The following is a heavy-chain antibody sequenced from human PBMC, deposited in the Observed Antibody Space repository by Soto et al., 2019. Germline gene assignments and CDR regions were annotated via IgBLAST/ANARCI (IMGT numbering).Heavy chain of an antibody. CDR3: ARDHGEDIVVVVQEGGNYYYGMDV. J-gene: IGHJ6*02. CDR2: ISSSSSTI. CDR1: GFTFSSYS. Sequence: GGSLRLSCAASGFTFSSYSMNWVRQAPGKGLEWVSYISSSSSTIYYADSVKGRFTISRDNAKNSLYLQMNSLRDEDTAVYYCARDHGEDIVVVVQEGGNYYYGMDVWVQGTTVSVS. D-gene: IGHD2-15*01. V-gene: IGHV3-48*02.